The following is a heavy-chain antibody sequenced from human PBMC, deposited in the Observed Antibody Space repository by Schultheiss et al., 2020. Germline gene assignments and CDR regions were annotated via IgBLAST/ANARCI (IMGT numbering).Heavy chain of an antibody. CDR1: GGSISSYY. Sequence: SETLSLTCTVSGGSISSYYWSWIRQPPGKGLEWIGYIYYSGSTYYNPSLKSRVTISVDTSKNQFSLKLSSVTAADTAVYYCARDPITGREKGAFDIWGQGTMVTVSS. CDR2: IYYSGST. D-gene: IGHD1-20*01. V-gene: IGHV4-59*12. CDR3: ARDPITGREKGAFDI. J-gene: IGHJ3*02.